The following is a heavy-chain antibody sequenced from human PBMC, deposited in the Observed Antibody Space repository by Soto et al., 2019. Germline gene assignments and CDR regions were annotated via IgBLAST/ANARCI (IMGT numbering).Heavy chain of an antibody. D-gene: IGHD6-19*01. CDR3: AKDITVAGSRWGYYYYYGLDV. Sequence: QVQLVESGGGVVQPGRSLRLSCAASGFTFSSYGMHWVRQAPGKGLEWVAVISYDGSNKYYADSVKGRLTISRDNSKNTLYLQMNSLRAEDTAVYHCAKDITVAGSRWGYYYYYGLDVWGQGTTVTVSS. CDR2: ISYDGSNK. V-gene: IGHV3-30*18. CDR1: GFTFSSYG. J-gene: IGHJ6*02.